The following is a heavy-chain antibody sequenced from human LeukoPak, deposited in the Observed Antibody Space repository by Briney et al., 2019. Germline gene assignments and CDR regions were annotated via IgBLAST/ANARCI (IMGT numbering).Heavy chain of an antibody. J-gene: IGHJ1*01. D-gene: IGHD6-6*01. CDR2: IYYSGST. V-gene: IGHV4-39*07. Sequence: SETLSLTCTVSGGSISSSSYSWGWIRQPPGKGLEWIGSIYYSGSTYYNPSLQSRVTISVDTSKNQFSLNLNSVTAADTAVYYCARGGAARLHFQNWGQGTLVTVSS. CDR3: ARGGAARLHFQN. CDR1: GGSISSSSYS.